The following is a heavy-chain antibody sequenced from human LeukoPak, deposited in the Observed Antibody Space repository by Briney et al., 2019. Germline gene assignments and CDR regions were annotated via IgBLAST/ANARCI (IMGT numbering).Heavy chain of an antibody. CDR3: VHRQYSTFDY. D-gene: IGHD2/OR15-2a*01. Sequence: SGPTLVNPTQTLTLTCTFSGFSLSSSGVAVGWIRQPPGKALEWLGIIYWNDDKGYRPSLRSRLTITKDTSKNQVVLTMTNMDPVDTGTYYCVHRQYSTFDYWGQGTLVTVSS. J-gene: IGHJ4*02. CDR2: IYWNDDK. CDR1: GFSLSSSGVA. V-gene: IGHV2-5*01.